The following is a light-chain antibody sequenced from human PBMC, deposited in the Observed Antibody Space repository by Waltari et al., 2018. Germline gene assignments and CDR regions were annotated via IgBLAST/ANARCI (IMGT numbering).Light chain of an antibody. Sequence: DIQLTQSPSSLSASVGDRVTITCRASQSIATYLNWYQEKPGNAPKLLIFAASSLQSGVPSMFSGSGSGTGFTLSISSLQPEDFATYYCQQSFISPWTFGQGTKVEIK. J-gene: IGKJ1*01. V-gene: IGKV1-39*01. CDR1: QSIATY. CDR3: QQSFISPWT. CDR2: AAS.